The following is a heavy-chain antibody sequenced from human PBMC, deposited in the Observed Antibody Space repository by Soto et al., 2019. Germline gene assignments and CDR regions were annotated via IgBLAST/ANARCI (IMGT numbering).Heavy chain of an antibody. V-gene: IGHV3-21*01. CDR3: AREGINNYNEYYFDS. D-gene: IGHD4-4*01. J-gene: IGHJ4*02. Sequence: GGPLRLSCAASGFTFSTYSMNWVRQAPGKGLEWVSSISGSGNYTHYADFLRGRFTISRDNAKTSLYLQMNSLRAEDTAVYYCAREGINNYNEYYFDSWGQGTVVTVSS. CDR1: GFTFSTYS. CDR2: ISGSGNYT.